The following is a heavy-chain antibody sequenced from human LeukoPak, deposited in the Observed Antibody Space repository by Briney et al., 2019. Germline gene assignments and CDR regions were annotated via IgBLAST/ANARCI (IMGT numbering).Heavy chain of an antibody. V-gene: IGHV3-7*04. Sequence: GGSLRLSCSPSGLIFSNYWMTWVRQAPGKGLEWVANIKQDGSEKYYVDSVKGRFTISRDNAKKSLYLQMNSLRAEDTAVYFCARDMIILQSWGQGTLVTVSS. CDR3: ARDMIILQS. CDR2: IKQDGSEK. D-gene: IGHD3-16*01. J-gene: IGHJ5*02. CDR1: GLIFSNYW.